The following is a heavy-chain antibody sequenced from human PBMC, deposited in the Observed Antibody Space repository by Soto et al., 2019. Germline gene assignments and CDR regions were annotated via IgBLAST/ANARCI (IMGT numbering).Heavy chain of an antibody. D-gene: IGHD6-19*01. CDR2: INHSGST. CDR3: AGDYSSGWTADY. Sequence: SETLSLTCAVYGGSFSGYYWSWIRQPPGKGLEWLGEINHSGSTNYNPSLKSRVTISVDTSKNQFSLKLSSVTAADTAVYYCAGDYSSGWTADYWGQGTLVTVSS. V-gene: IGHV4-34*01. CDR1: GGSFSGYY. J-gene: IGHJ4*02.